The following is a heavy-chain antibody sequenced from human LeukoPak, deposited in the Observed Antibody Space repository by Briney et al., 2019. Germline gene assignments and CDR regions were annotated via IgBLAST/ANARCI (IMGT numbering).Heavy chain of an antibody. CDR2: ISSSSSYI. V-gene: IGHV3-21*01. CDR1: GFTFSSFT. J-gene: IGHJ4*02. Sequence: GGSLRLSCAASGFTFSSFTMIWVRQAPGKWLECVSSISSSSSYIYYADSVKGLFTISKDTAKDSLYLQMKSLRAEDTAVYYCARSGGYGGSWDYWGQGTLVTVSS. CDR3: ARSGGYGGSWDY. D-gene: IGHD1-26*01.